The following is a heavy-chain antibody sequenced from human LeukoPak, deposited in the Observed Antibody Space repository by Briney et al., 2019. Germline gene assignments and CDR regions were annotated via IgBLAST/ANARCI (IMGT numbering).Heavy chain of an antibody. D-gene: IGHD6-13*01. CDR3: ARADPQEYSSSWYAEDYYGMDV. Sequence: PSETLSLTCTVSGGTISSYYWSWIRQPPGKGLEWIGYIYYSGSTNYNPSLTSRVTISVDTSKNQFSLKLSSVTAADTAVYYWARADPQEYSSSWYAEDYYGMDVWGQGTTVTVSS. V-gene: IGHV4-59*01. CDR2: IYYSGST. CDR1: GGTISSYY. J-gene: IGHJ6*02.